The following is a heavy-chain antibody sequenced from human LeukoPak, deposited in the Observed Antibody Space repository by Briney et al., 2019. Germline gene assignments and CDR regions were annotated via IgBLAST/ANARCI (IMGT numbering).Heavy chain of an antibody. V-gene: IGHV4-39*01. D-gene: IGHD1-7*01. Sequence: SETLSLTCTVSGGSISSSSYYWGWIRQPPGKGLEWIGSIYYSGGTYYNPSLKSRVTISVDTSKNQFSLKLSSVTAADTAVYYRAILGGITGTTRNERLYYYYYYMDVWGKGTTVTVSS. CDR3: AILGGITGTTRNERLYYYYYYMDV. CDR1: GGSISSSSYY. CDR2: IYYSGGT. J-gene: IGHJ6*03.